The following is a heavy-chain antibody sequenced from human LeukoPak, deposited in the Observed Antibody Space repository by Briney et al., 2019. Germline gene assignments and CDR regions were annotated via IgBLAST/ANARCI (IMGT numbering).Heavy chain of an antibody. D-gene: IGHD4-17*01. Sequence: GRSLRLSCAASGVTLSSYAMHWVRQAPGKGLEWVAVISYDGSNKYYADSVKGRFTISRDNSKNTLYLQMNSLRAEDTAVYYCASLYGDYLYNWFDPWGQGTLVTVSS. CDR3: ASLYGDYLYNWFDP. V-gene: IGHV3-30-3*01. J-gene: IGHJ5*02. CDR1: GVTLSSYA. CDR2: ISYDGSNK.